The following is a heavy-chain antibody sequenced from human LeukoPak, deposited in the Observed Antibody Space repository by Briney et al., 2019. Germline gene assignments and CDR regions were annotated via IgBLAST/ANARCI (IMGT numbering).Heavy chain of an antibody. Sequence: ASVKVSCKASGGTFSSYAISWVRQAPGQGLEWMGGIITIFGTANYAQKFQGRVTITADESTSTAYMELSSLRSEDTAVYYCASGPLQLERMYDFDYWGQGTLVTVSS. CDR3: ASGPLQLERMYDFDY. CDR1: GGTFSSYA. CDR2: IITIFGTA. J-gene: IGHJ4*02. V-gene: IGHV1-69*01. D-gene: IGHD1-1*01.